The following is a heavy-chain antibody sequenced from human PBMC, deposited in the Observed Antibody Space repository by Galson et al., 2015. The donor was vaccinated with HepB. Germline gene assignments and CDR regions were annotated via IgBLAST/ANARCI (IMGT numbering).Heavy chain of an antibody. J-gene: IGHJ4*02. V-gene: IGHV4-39*07. CDR3: ATVGRVSAASGL. Sequence: ETLSLTCTVSGGSISTSSYYWGWIRQPPGKGLEWIGSIHYSGSTYYNPSLKSRVTISVDTSKKQFSLRLSSVTAADTAVYYCATVGRVSAASGLWGQGTLVTVSS. CDR1: GGSISTSSYY. CDR2: IHYSGST. D-gene: IGHD6-13*01.